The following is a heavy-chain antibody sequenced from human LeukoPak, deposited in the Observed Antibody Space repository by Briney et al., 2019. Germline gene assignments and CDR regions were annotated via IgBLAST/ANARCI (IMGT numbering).Heavy chain of an antibody. CDR3: ARELYGSGRPLDY. Sequence: ASVKVSCKASGYTFTGYYMYWVRRAPGQGLEWMGWINPNSGGTNYAQKFQGRVTMTRDTSISTAYMELSRLRSDDTAVYYCARELYGSGRPLDYWGQGTLVTVSS. CDR2: INPNSGGT. CDR1: GYTFTGYY. V-gene: IGHV1-2*02. D-gene: IGHD3-10*01. J-gene: IGHJ4*02.